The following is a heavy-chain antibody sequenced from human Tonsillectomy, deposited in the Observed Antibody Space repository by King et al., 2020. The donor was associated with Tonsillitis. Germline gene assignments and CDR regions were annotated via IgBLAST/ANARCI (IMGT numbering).Heavy chain of an antibody. J-gene: IGHJ6*03. CDR1: GFTFSGSA. CDR2: IRSKANSYAT. CDR3: NGAYTTVVTHYYYCYYMDG. Sequence: VQLVESGGGLVQPGGSLKLSCAASGFTFSGSAMHWVRQASGKGLEWVGRIRSKANSYATAYAASVKGRFTISRDDSKNTAYLQMNSLKTEDTAVYDCNGAYTTVVTHYYYCYYMDGWGKGTTVTVSS. D-gene: IGHD4-23*01. V-gene: IGHV3-73*02.